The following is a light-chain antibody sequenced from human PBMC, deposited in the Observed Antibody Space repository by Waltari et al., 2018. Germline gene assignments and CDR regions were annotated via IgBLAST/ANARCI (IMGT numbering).Light chain of an antibody. CDR3: QQYNNWSWT. CDR2: GAS. CDR1: QSVSSN. V-gene: IGKV3-15*01. J-gene: IGKJ1*01. Sequence: EIVMTQSPATLSVSPGERATLSCRASQSVSSNLAWYQQKPGQAPRLLIYGASTRATGIPARFSGSGSGTEFTLTISSLQSEDFAVYYCQQYNNWSWTFGQGP.